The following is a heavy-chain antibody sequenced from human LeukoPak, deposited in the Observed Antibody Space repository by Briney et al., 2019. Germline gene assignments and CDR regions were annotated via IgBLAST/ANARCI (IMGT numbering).Heavy chain of an antibody. CDR3: ARAFS. CDR2: IKEDGSEK. CDR1: GFTFSSQW. D-gene: IGHD3-16*01. Sequence: GGSLRLSCAASGFTFSSQWMSWVRQAPGRGLEWVANIKEDGSEKSYVDSVKGRFTISRDNAKNSLYLQMNSLRAEDTAVYYCARAFSWGQGTLVTVSS. V-gene: IGHV3-7*01. J-gene: IGHJ5*02.